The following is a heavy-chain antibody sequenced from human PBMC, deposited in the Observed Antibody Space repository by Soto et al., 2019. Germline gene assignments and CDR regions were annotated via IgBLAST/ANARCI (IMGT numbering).Heavy chain of an antibody. CDR1: GYTFTSYD. CDR3: ARQWLDDGAAFDI. CDR2: MNPNSGNT. D-gene: IGHD6-19*01. J-gene: IGHJ3*02. Sequence: ASVKVSCKAPGYTFTSYDINWVRQATGQGLEWMGWMNPNSGNTGYAQKFQGRVTMTRNTSISTAYMELSSLRSEDTAVYYCARQWLDDGAAFDIWAQGAMVTVSS. V-gene: IGHV1-8*01.